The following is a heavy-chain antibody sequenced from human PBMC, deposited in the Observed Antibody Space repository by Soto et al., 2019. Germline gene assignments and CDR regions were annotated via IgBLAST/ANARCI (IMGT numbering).Heavy chain of an antibody. CDR3: AKEVSGIAGGSRGYFQH. Sequence: EVQLLESGGGLVQPGGSLRLSCAASGFTFSSYAMSWVRQAPGKGLEWVSGISGSGDSTYYADSVKGRFTISRDNAKKTVDLNMNSLKAEDTAVDDSAKEVSGIAGGSRGYFQHWGQGTLVTVSS. CDR2: ISGSGDST. CDR1: GFTFSSYA. V-gene: IGHV3-23*01. J-gene: IGHJ1*01. D-gene: IGHD6-13*01.